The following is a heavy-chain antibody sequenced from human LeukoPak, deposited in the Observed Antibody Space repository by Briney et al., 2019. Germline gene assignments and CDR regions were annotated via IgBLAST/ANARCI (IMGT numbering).Heavy chain of an antibody. CDR1: AFTFSSYA. D-gene: IGHD3-22*01. CDR2: ISYDGSNT. Sequence: GSSLRLSWAASAFTFSSYAMHWVRQAPGKGLEWVAVISYDGSNTYYADSVKGRFTISRDNSKNTLYLQMNSLRAEDTAVYYCARAVGSYYDSSGYYYHSWFDPWGQGTLVTVSS. J-gene: IGHJ5*02. CDR3: ARAVGSYYDSSGYYYHSWFDP. V-gene: IGHV3-30*08.